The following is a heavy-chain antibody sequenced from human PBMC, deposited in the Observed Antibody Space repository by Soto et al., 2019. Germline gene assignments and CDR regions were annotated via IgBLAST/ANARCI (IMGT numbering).Heavy chain of an antibody. CDR3: ARDGRIGGKSHPGDGMDV. Sequence: ASVKVSCKASGGTFSSYAISWVRQAPGQGLEWMGGIIPIFGTANYAQKFQGRVTITADESTSTAYMELSSLRSEDTAVYYCARDGRIGGKSHPGDGMDVWGQGTTVTVSS. CDR1: GGTFSSYA. D-gene: IGHD1-1*01. V-gene: IGHV1-69*13. CDR2: IIPIFGTA. J-gene: IGHJ6*02.